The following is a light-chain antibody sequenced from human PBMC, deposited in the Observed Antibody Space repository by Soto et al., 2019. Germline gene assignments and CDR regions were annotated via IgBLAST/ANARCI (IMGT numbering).Light chain of an antibody. V-gene: IGLV2-23*01. Sequence: QSALTQPASVSGSPGQSITISCTGTSSDVGSYNLVSWYQQHPGKAPKLMIYESSKRPSGVSNRFSGSKSGNTASLTISGLQAEDEADYYCFAYAGSSTYVVFGTGTKLTVL. CDR2: ESS. J-gene: IGLJ1*01. CDR3: FAYAGSSTYVV. CDR1: SSDVGSYNL.